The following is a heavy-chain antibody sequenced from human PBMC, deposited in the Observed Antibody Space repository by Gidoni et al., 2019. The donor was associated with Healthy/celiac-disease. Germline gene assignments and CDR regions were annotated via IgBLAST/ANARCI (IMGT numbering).Heavy chain of an antibody. V-gene: IGHV4-31*03. D-gene: IGHD3-22*01. CDR1: GGSISRGGYY. Sequence: QVQLQESGPGLVKPSQTLSLPCTVSGGSISRGGYYWSGIRQHPGKGLEWIGYIYYSGSTYYNPSLKSRVTISVDTSKNQFSLKLSSVTAADTAVYYCARDLIASTGYPFDPWGQGTLVTVSS. CDR2: IYYSGST. CDR3: ARDLIASTGYPFDP. J-gene: IGHJ5*02.